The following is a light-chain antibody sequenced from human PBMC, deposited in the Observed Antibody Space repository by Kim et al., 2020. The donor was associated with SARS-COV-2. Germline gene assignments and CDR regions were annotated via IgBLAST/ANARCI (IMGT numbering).Light chain of an antibody. CDR3: QVWDSSSDHREV. V-gene: IGLV3-21*04. CDR2: YDS. CDR1: NIGSKS. J-gene: IGLJ2*01. Sequence: VSVAPGKTARITCGGNNIGSKSVHWYQQKPGQAPVLVIYYDSDRPSGIPERFSGSNSGNTATLTISRVEAGDEADYYCQVWDSSSDHREVFGGGTQLTVL.